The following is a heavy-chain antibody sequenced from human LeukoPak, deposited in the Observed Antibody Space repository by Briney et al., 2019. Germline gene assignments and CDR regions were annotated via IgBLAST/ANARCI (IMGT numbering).Heavy chain of an antibody. J-gene: IGHJ3*02. Sequence: GASVKVSCKASGYTFTSYAMNWVRQAPGQGLEWMGWISVYSGNTNYAQKFQGRVTMTTDTSTSTANMELRSLRSDDTAVYYCARDSGITNMFGGGRGSALEEPNDVFDIWGQGTMVIVSS. CDR2: ISVYSGNT. V-gene: IGHV1-18*01. CDR3: ARDSGITNMFGGGRGSALEEPNDVFDI. CDR1: GYTFTSYA. D-gene: IGHD3-16*01.